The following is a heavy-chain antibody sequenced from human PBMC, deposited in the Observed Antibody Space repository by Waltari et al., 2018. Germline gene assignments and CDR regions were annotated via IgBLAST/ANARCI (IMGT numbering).Heavy chain of an antibody. J-gene: IGHJ4*02. CDR2: IYHSGST. Sequence: QVQLQESGPGLVKPSETLSLTCAVSGYSISSGYYWGWIRQPPGKGLEWIGSIYHSGSTYYTPALSSRVTISVDTSKNQFSLKLSSVTAADTAVYYCARGQFRGVGATIPYFDYWGQGTLVTVSS. V-gene: IGHV4-38-2*01. CDR3: ARGQFRGVGATIPYFDY. CDR1: GYSISSGYY. D-gene: IGHD1-26*01.